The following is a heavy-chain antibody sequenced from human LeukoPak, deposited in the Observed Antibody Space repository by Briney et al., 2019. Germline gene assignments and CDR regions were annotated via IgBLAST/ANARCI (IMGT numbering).Heavy chain of an antibody. CDR1: GFTFSSYA. V-gene: IGHV3-30-3*01. CDR2: ISYDGSNK. D-gene: IGHD2-2*02. J-gene: IGHJ4*02. CDR3: ARDPAGVVVPAAIIDY. Sequence: GGSLRLSCAASGFTFSSYAMHWVRQAPGKGLEWVAVISYDGSNKYYADSVKGRFTISRDNSKNTLYLQMNSLRAEDTAVYYCARDPAGVVVPAAIIDYWGQGTLVTVSS.